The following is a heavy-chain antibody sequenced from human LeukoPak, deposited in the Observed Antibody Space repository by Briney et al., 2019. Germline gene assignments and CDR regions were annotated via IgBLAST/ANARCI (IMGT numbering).Heavy chain of an antibody. CDR3: ARAAAAGLYYYYYMDV. CDR2: IYTSGST. CDR1: GGSISSYY. V-gene: IGHV4-4*07. J-gene: IGHJ6*03. Sequence: SETLSLTCTVSGGSISSYYWSRIRQPAGKGLEWIGRIYTSGSTNYNPSLKSRVTMSVDTSKNQFSLKLSSVTAADTAVYYCARAAAAGLYYYYYMDVWGKGTTVTVSS. D-gene: IGHD6-13*01.